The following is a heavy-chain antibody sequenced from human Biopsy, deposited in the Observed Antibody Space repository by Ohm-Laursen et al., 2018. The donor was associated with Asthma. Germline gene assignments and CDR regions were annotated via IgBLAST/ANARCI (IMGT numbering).Heavy chain of an antibody. V-gene: IGHV3-11*01. J-gene: IGHJ6*02. CDR1: GFSFSDYY. CDR2: ISSSGSTR. Sequence: GSLRLSCAASGFSFSDYYMTWMRQASGKGLEWVASISSSGSTRYPSESLLGRYTMSRDNAQQTMSLEVRSLRVEDTAIYYCARVLESSDRGPFYFFALDVWGQGTTVTVSS. D-gene: IGHD6-25*01. CDR3: ARVLESSDRGPFYFFALDV.